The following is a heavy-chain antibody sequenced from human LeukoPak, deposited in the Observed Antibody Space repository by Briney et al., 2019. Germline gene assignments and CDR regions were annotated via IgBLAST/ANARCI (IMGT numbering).Heavy chain of an antibody. CDR1: GGSISSYY. D-gene: IGHD2-15*01. J-gene: IGHJ4*02. V-gene: IGHV4-4*07. Sequence: SETLSLTCTVSGGSISSYYWSWIRQPAGKRLEWIGRIYTSGSTNYNPSLKSRVTMSVDTSKNQFSLKLGSVTAADTAVYYCASQIGYCSGGSCYFADYWGQGTLVTVSS. CDR2: IYTSGST. CDR3: ASQIGYCSGGSCYFADY.